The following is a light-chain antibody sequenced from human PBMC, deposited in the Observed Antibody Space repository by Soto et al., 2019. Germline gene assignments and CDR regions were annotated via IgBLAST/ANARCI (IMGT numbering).Light chain of an antibody. J-gene: IGKJ4*01. CDR2: GAS. CDR3: QQYDRLPLS. Sequence: EILLTQSPGTLSLSPGDRATLSCRASQSLTNSFLAWYQQKPGQTPRLLIYGASFRATDIPDRFSGSGSGTDFTLTISRLEPEDFAVYFCQQYDRLPLSFGGGTKVEIK. V-gene: IGKV3-20*01. CDR1: QSLTNSF.